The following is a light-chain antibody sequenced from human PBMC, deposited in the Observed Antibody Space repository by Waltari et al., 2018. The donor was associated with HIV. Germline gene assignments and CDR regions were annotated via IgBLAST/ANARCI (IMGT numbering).Light chain of an antibody. V-gene: IGKV1-39*01. Sequence: DIQMTQSPSSLSASIGDRVTLTCWAIQNSSSYLNWYQQKPGKAPRFLIYAASSLQSGVPSTFSGSGSGTDFTLTISSLQREDFATYYCQQSFNTPLTFGGGTKVEIK. CDR1: QNSSSY. J-gene: IGKJ4*01. CDR2: AAS. CDR3: QQSFNTPLT.